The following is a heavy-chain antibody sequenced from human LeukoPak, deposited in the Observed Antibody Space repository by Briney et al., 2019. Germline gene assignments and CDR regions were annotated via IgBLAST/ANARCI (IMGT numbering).Heavy chain of an antibody. Sequence: GGSLRLSCAAYGFTVSSNYMSWVRQAPGKGLEWVSVIYSGGSTYYADSVKGGFTISRDNSKNTLYLQMNSLRAEDTAVYYCASPYTGGPYAFDIWGQGTMVTVSS. V-gene: IGHV3-53*01. CDR1: GFTVSSNY. CDR3: ASPYTGGPYAFDI. D-gene: IGHD2-8*02. CDR2: IYSGGST. J-gene: IGHJ3*02.